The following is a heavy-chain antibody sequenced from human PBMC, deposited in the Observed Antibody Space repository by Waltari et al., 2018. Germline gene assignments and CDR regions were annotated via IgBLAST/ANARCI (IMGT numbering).Heavy chain of an antibody. D-gene: IGHD4-17*01. V-gene: IGHV1-69*13. J-gene: IGHJ2*01. CDR2: IIPIFGTA. CDR1: GGTFSSYA. Sequence: QVQLVQSGAEVKKPGSSVKVSCKASGGTFSSYAISWVRQAPGQGLEWMGGIIPIFGTANYAQKFHGRVTITADESTSTAYMELSSLRSEDTAVYYCARDQATHDYGDYMNWYFDLWGRGTLVTVSS. CDR3: ARDQATHDYGDYMNWYFDL.